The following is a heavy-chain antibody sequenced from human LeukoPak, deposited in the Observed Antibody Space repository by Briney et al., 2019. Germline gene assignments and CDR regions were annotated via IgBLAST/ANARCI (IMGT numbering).Heavy chain of an antibody. CDR2: IVPILGTA. CDR1: GGTFSTYA. D-gene: IGHD6-13*01. Sequence: SVKVSCKASGGTFSTYAISRVRQAPGQGLEWVGRIVPILGTANYAQNFQGRVTITADRSTTTAYMELSSLKSEDTAVYYCARVPQGSSWPYYFDYWGQGTLVTVSS. V-gene: IGHV1-69*04. CDR3: ARVPQGSSWPYYFDY. J-gene: IGHJ4*02.